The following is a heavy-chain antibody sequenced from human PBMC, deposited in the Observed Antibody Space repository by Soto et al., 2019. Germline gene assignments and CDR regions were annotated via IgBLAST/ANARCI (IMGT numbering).Heavy chain of an antibody. Sequence: GGSLRLSCAASAFSFSSYTMSWVRQAPGKGLEWVSSISSSSSYIYYADSVKGRFTISRDNSKNTLYLQMNSLRADDTAVYYCARDMSGGTYNYYDGMDVWGQGTTVTVSS. D-gene: IGHD1-26*01. V-gene: IGHV3-21*04. CDR2: ISSSSSYI. J-gene: IGHJ6*02. CDR1: AFSFSSYT. CDR3: ARDMSGGTYNYYDGMDV.